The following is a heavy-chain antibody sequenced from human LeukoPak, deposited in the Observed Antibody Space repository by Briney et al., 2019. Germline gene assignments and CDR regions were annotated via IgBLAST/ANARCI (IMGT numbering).Heavy chain of an antibody. J-gene: IGHJ5*02. D-gene: IGHD2-2*01. V-gene: IGHV1-2*02. Sequence: ASVKVCCKASGYTFTGYYMHWVRQAPGQGLEWMGWINPNSGGTNYAQKFQGRVTMTRDTSISTAYMELSRLRSDDTAVYYCARVGYCSSTSCSYNWFEPWGQGTLVTVSS. CDR2: INPNSGGT. CDR3: ARVGYCSSTSCSYNWFEP. CDR1: GYTFTGYY.